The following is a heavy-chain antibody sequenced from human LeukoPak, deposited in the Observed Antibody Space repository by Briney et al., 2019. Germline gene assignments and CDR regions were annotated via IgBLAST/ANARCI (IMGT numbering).Heavy chain of an antibody. CDR1: GFAFSRYA. CDR2: ISDSGGGT. D-gene: IGHD1-26*01. V-gene: IGHV3-23*01. CDR3: AKVGIGSLHDAFDI. J-gene: IGHJ3*02. Sequence: GGSLRLSCAASGFAFSRYAMSWVRQAPGKGLEWVSAISDSGGGTYYADSVKGRFTISRNNSKNTLYLQVNSLRAEDTAVYYCAKVGIGSLHDAFDIWGQGTMVTVSS.